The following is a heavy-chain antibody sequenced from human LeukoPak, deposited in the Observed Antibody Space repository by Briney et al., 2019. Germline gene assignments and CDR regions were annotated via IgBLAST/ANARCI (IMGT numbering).Heavy chain of an antibody. CDR3: ARSPPLTYYYDSSGYYRDY. CDR1: GGSISSGGYY. J-gene: IGHJ4*02. CDR2: IYYSGST. D-gene: IGHD3-22*01. V-gene: IGHV4-31*03. Sequence: SETLSLTCTVSGGSISSGGYYWSWIRQHPGKGLEWIGYIYYSGSTYYNPSLKSRVTISVDTSKNQFSLKLSSVTAADTAVYYCARSPPLTYYYDSSGYYRDYWGQGTLVTVSS.